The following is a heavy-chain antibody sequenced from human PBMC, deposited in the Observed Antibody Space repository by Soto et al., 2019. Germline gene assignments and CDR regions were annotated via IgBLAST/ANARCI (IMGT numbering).Heavy chain of an antibody. Sequence: SETLSLTCAVSGGSISSSNWWSWVRQSPGKGLEWIGQIYYSGNTNYNPSLKSRVTISVDRSKNQFSLKLSSVTAADTAVYYWAEGGGLPRYYWGQGTLVTVSS. CDR3: AEGGGLPRYY. J-gene: IGHJ4*02. CDR1: GGSISSSNW. D-gene: IGHD5-12*01. CDR2: IYYSGNT. V-gene: IGHV4-4*02.